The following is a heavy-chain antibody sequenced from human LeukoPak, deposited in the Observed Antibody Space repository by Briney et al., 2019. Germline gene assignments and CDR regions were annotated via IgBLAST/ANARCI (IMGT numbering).Heavy chain of an antibody. CDR2: IYTTGST. CDR3: ARDQDYYGSGSYGPDY. CDR1: GYSITTGYY. V-gene: IGHV4-38-2*02. D-gene: IGHD3-10*01. Sequence: SETLSLTCTVSGYSITTGYYWGWIRQPPGKGLEWIGSIYTTGSTFYNPSLKSRVTISVDTSKNQFSLKLRSMTAADTAVYYCARDQDYYGSGSYGPDYWGLGTLVTVSS. J-gene: IGHJ4*02.